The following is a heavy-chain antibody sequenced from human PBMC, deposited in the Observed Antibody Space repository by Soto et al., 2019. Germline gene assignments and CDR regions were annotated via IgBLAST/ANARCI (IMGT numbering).Heavy chain of an antibody. CDR1: GFTFSSYA. D-gene: IGHD3-22*01. V-gene: IGHV3-23*01. J-gene: IGHJ5*02. CDR2: ISGSGGST. CDR3: AVKAHYYDSSGYYH. Sequence: GGSLSLSCAASGFTFSSYAMSWVRQAPGKGLEWVSAISGSGGSTYYADSVKGRFTISRDNSKNTLYLQMNSLRAEDTAVYYCAVKAHYYDSSGYYHWGQGTLVTVSS.